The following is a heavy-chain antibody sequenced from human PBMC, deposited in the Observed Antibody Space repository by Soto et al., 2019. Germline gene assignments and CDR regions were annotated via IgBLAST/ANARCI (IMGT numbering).Heavy chain of an antibody. Sequence: PSETLSLTCTVSGASTSSSSYGWGWIRQPPGKGLEWIGTIYYSGNTYYNPSLKSRVTISVDTSKDQFSLNLSSVTAADTALYYCATRILGYVVVVTPTPHHFDYWGQGTLVTVSS. CDR2: IYYSGNT. V-gene: IGHV4-39*01. J-gene: IGHJ4*02. CDR3: ATRILGYVVVVTPTPHHFDY. CDR1: GASTSSSSYG. D-gene: IGHD2-21*02.